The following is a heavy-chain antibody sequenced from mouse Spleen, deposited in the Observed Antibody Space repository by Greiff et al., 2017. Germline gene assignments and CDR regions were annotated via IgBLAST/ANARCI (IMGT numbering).Heavy chain of an antibody. Sequence: VKLMESGAELVRPGASVTLSCKASGYTFTDYEMHWVKQTPVHGLEWIGAIDPETGGTAYNQKFKGKAILTADKSSSTAYMELRSLTSEDSAVYYCTREGNWDRVFAYWGQGTLVTVSA. CDR2: IDPETGGT. CDR3: TREGNWDRVFAY. D-gene: IGHD4-1*01. V-gene: IGHV1-15*01. J-gene: IGHJ3*01. CDR1: GYTFTDYE.